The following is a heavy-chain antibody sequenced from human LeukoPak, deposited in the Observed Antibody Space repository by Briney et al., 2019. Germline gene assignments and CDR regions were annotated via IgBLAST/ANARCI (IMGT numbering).Heavy chain of an antibody. CDR3: ARDPAILVGATSLDYYYGMDV. D-gene: IGHD1-26*01. CDR1: GGTFSSYA. J-gene: IGHJ6*02. CDR2: IIPIFGTA. V-gene: IGHV1-69*01. Sequence: GASVKVSCTASGGTFSSYAISWVRQAPGQGLEWMGGIIPIFGTANYAQKFQGRVTITADESTSTAYMELSSLRSEDTAVYYCARDPAILVGATSLDYYYGMDVWGQGTTVTVSS.